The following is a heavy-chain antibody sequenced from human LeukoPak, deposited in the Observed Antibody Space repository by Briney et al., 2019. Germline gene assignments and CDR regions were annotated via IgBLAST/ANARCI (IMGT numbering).Heavy chain of an antibody. CDR3: ARDDGDHYYFDY. J-gene: IGHJ4*02. CDR1: GYTFTSYG. CDR2: IIPIFGTA. Sequence: SVKVSCKASGYTFTSYGISWVRQAPGQGLEWMGGIIPIFGTANYAQKFQGRVTITADESTSTAYMELSSLRSEDTAVYYCARDDGDHYYFDYWGQGTLVTVSS. D-gene: IGHD4-17*01. V-gene: IGHV1-69*13.